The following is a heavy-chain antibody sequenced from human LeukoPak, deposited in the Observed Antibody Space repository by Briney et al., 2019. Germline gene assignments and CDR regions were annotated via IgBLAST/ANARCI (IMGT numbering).Heavy chain of an antibody. CDR2: IYTSGST. J-gene: IGHJ4*02. D-gene: IGHD6-13*01. CDR3: ARDLSSSSSRGYFDY. V-gene: IGHV4-4*07. CDR1: GGSISSYY. Sequence: SETLSLACTVSGGSISSYYWSWIRQPAGKGLEWIGRIYTSGSTNYNPSLKSRVTMSVDTSKNQFSLKLSSVTAADTAVYYCARDLSSSSSRGYFDYWGQGTLVTVSS.